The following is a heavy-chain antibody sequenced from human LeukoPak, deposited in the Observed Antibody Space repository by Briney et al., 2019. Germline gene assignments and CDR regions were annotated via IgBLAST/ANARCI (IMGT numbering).Heavy chain of an antibody. Sequence: ASVKVSCKASGYTFTSYDINWVRQATGQGLEWMGWMNPNSGNTGYAQKFQGRVTMTRNTSISTAYMELSSLRSEDTAVYYCARDYYDSSGYPGENWWFDPWGQGTLVTVSS. CDR3: ARDYYDSSGYPGENWWFDP. V-gene: IGHV1-8*01. D-gene: IGHD3-22*01. CDR1: GYTFTSYD. J-gene: IGHJ5*02. CDR2: MNPNSGNT.